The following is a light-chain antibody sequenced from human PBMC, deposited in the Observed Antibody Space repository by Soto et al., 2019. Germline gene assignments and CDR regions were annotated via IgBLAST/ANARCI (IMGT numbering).Light chain of an antibody. J-gene: IGKJ4*01. CDR1: QSVSSN. V-gene: IGKV3-15*01. CDR3: QQYKNWPPLT. Sequence: EIVMTQSPATLSVSPGERATLSCRASQSVSSNLAWYQQKPGQAPRLLIYGAFTRATGIPARFSGSGSGTAFTLTISSLQSEDFAIYYCQQYKNWPPLTYGGGTKVEIK. CDR2: GAF.